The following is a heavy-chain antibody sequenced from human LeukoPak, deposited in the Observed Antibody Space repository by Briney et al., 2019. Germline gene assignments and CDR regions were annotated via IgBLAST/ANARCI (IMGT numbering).Heavy chain of an antibody. V-gene: IGHV1-69*05. J-gene: IGHJ4*02. CDR1: GGTFSSYA. D-gene: IGHD4-17*01. Sequence: SAKVSCKASGGTFSSYAISWVRQAPGQGLEWMGRIIPIFGTANYAQKFQGRVTITTDESTSTAYMELSSLRSEDTAVYYCARGDFHDDYGDYPFDYWGQGTLVTVSS. CDR2: IIPIFGTA. CDR3: ARGDFHDDYGDYPFDY.